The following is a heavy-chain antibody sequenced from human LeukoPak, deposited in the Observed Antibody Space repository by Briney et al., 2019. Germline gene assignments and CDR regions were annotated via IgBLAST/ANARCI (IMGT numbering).Heavy chain of an antibody. CDR3: ARAGYGDYAGFDY. CDR1: GGSISSGDYY. Sequence: PSETLSLTCTVSGGSISSGDYYWSWIRQPPGKGLEWIGYIYYSGSTYYNPSLKSRVTISVDTSKNQFSLKLSSVTAADTAVYYRARAGYGDYAGFDYWGQGTLVTVSS. CDR2: IYYSGST. J-gene: IGHJ4*02. V-gene: IGHV4-30-4*01. D-gene: IGHD4-17*01.